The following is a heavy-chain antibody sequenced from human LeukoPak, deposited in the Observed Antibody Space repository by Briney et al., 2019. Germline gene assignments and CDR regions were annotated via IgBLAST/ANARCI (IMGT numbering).Heavy chain of an antibody. CDR3: ARAPYYDYVWGSYRNDAFDI. CDR1: GGSFSGYY. V-gene: IGHV4-34*01. J-gene: IGHJ3*02. Sequence: SETLSLTCAVSGGSFSGYYWSWIRQPPGKGLEWIGEINHSGSTNYNPSLKSRVTISVDTSKNQFSLKLSSVTAADTAVYYCARAPYYDYVWGSYRNDAFDIWGQGTMVTVSS. CDR2: INHSGST. D-gene: IGHD3-16*02.